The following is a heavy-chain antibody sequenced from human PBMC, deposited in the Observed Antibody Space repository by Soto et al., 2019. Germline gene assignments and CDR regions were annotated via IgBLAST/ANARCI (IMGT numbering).Heavy chain of an antibody. D-gene: IGHD3-10*01. CDR2: INPSGGST. CDR3: ARRMVRVYFQGTFDL. V-gene: IGHV1-46*03. CDR1: GYTFTSYY. J-gene: IGHJ5*02. Sequence: ASVKVSCKASGYTFTSYYMHWVRQAPGQGLEWMGIINPSGGSTGYAQKFQGRVTMTRDTSTSTVYMELSSLRSEDTAVYYCARRMVRVYFQGTFDLWGQGTLVT.